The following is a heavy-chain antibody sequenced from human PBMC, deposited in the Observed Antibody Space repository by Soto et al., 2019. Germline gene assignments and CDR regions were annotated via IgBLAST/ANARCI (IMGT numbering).Heavy chain of an antibody. D-gene: IGHD2-15*01. CDR3: AKELVVAATSGYYYYGMDV. V-gene: IGHV3-30*18. J-gene: IGHJ6*02. CDR2: ISYDGSNK. CDR1: GFTFSSYG. Sequence: QVQLVESGGGVVQPGRSLRLSCAASGFTFSSYGMHWVRQGPGKGLEWVAVISYDGSNKYYADSVKGRFTISRDNSKNTLYLQMNSLRAEDTAVYYCAKELVVAATSGYYYYGMDVWGQGTTVTVSS.